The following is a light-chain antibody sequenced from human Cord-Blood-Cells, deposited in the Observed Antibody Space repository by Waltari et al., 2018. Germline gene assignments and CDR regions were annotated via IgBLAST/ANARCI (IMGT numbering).Light chain of an antibody. CDR3: NSRDSSGNHVV. J-gene: IGLJ2*01. Sequence: SSELTQDPAVSVALGQTVRITCQGDSLRSYYASWYQQKPGQAPVLVIYGKNNRPSGIPDRFSGSSSGNTASVTIPGARAEDEADYCCNSRDSSGNHVVFGGGTKLTVL. CDR1: SLRSYY. V-gene: IGLV3-19*01. CDR2: GKN.